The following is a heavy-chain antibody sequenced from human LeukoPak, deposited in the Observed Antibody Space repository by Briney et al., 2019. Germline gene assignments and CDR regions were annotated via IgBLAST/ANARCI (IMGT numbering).Heavy chain of an antibody. CDR3: ARGVVVDLFDP. Sequence: SQTLSLTCTVSGGSISSGDYYWSWIRQHPGKGLEWIGYIYYNGSTYYNPSLKSRVTISVDTSKNQFSLKLSSVTAADTAVYYCARGVVVDLFDPWGQGTLVTVSS. D-gene: IGHD2-15*01. J-gene: IGHJ5*02. CDR2: IYYNGST. CDR1: GGSISSGDYY. V-gene: IGHV4-31*03.